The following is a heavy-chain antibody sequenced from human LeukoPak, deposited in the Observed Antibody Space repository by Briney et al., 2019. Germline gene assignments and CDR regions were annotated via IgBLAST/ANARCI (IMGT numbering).Heavy chain of an antibody. CDR2: ISSSSSYI. Sequence: GGSLRLSCAASGFTFSSYSMNWVRQATGKGLEWVSSISSSSSYIYYADSVKGRFTISRDNAKNSLYLQMNSLRAEDTAVYYCARDLSGSSGWSYYFDYWGQGTLVTVSS. J-gene: IGHJ4*02. D-gene: IGHD6-19*01. CDR3: ARDLSGSSGWSYYFDY. CDR1: GFTFSSYS. V-gene: IGHV3-21*01.